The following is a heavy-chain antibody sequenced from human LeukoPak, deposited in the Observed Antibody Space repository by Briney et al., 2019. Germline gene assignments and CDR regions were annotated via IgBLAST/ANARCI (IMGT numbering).Heavy chain of an antibody. V-gene: IGHV4-59*01. D-gene: IGHD5-12*01. CDR2: VYYTGGT. Sequence: SETLSLTCTVSGDSISDYYWTWIRQPPGKGLEWIGYVYYTGGTNYNPSLKSRVTISIDTSKNQFSLKLSSVTAADTAVYYCARKRLGPVGPIDYWGQGTLVTVSS. CDR1: GDSISDYY. CDR3: ARKRLGPVGPIDY. J-gene: IGHJ4*02.